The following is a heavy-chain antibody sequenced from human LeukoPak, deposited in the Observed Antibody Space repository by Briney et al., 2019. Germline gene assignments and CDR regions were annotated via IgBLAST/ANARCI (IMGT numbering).Heavy chain of an antibody. D-gene: IGHD4-17*01. J-gene: IGHJ4*02. Sequence: GGSLRLSCAASGFTFSSYAMHWVRQAPGKGLEWVALVSKDGNNKNYADSVKGRFTISRDNSKDTVYLQMNSLTVGDTAMYYCARKNSGTTYYFDYWGQGTLVTVSS. CDR1: GFTFSSYA. V-gene: IGHV3-30*04. CDR2: VSKDGNNK. CDR3: ARKNSGTTYYFDY.